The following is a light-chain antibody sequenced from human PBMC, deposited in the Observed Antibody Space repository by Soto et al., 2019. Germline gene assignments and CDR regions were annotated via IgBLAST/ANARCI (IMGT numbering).Light chain of an antibody. CDR1: QSVGNN. CDR2: EAS. J-gene: IGKJ1*01. Sequence: EIVLTQSPATLSLSTGERATLSCRASQSVGNNLAWYQQKPGQAPGLLIYEASTRATGIPARFSGSGSGTDFTLTISSLEPEDFAVYYCQQYNNWPKTFGQGTKVDIK. V-gene: IGKV3-11*01. CDR3: QQYNNWPKT.